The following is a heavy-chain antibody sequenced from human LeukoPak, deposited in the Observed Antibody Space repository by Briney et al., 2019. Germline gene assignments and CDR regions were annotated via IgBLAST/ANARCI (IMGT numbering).Heavy chain of an antibody. D-gene: IGHD4-11*01. Sequence: SETLSLTCTVSGYSISSGYYWGWIRQPPGKGLEWIGYIYYSGSTNYNPSLKSRVTISVDTSKNQFSLKLSSVTAADTAVYYCARGFESNYLEYYFDYWGQGTLVTVSS. V-gene: IGHV4-38-2*02. CDR1: GYSISSGYY. J-gene: IGHJ4*02. CDR3: ARGFESNYLEYYFDY. CDR2: IYYSGST.